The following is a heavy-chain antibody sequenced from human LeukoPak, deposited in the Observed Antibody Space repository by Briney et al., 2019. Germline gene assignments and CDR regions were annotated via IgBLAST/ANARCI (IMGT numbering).Heavy chain of an antibody. V-gene: IGHV3-21*04. CDR2: ISSSSSYI. J-gene: IGHJ4*02. CDR3: ARRSGIAVAGAFDY. D-gene: IGHD6-19*01. CDR1: GFTLSSYS. Sequence: GGSLRLSCAVSGFTLSSYSMNWVRQAPGKGLEWASSISSSSSYIYYADSVKGRFTISRDNAKNSLYLQVNSLRAEDTAVYYCARRSGIAVAGAFDYWGQGTLVTVSS.